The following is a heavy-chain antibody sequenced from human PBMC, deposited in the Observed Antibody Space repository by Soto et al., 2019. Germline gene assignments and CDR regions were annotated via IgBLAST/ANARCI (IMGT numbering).Heavy chain of an antibody. CDR1: GFTFSSYG. Sequence: QVQLVESGGGVVQPGRSLRLSCAASGFTFSSYGMHWVRQAPGKGLEWVAVISYDGSNKYYADSVKGRFTISRDNSKNTLYLQMNSLRAEDTAVYYCAKPIEVYDSLIAVDYWGQGTLVTVSS. V-gene: IGHV3-30*18. J-gene: IGHJ4*02. CDR3: AKPIEVYDSLIAVDY. CDR2: ISYDGSNK. D-gene: IGHD3-22*01.